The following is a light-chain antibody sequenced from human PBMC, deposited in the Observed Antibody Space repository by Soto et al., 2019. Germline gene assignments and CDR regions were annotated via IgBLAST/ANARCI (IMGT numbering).Light chain of an antibody. Sequence: EIVLTQSPGTLSLSPGERATLSCRASQSVSSSYLAWYQQKPGQAPRLLIYGASSRATGIPDRFSGSWSGTDFTLTISRLEPEDFEVYYCQQYGSSPQTFGQGTKVEIK. CDR3: QQYGSSPQT. CDR2: GAS. V-gene: IGKV3-20*01. J-gene: IGKJ1*01. CDR1: QSVSSSY.